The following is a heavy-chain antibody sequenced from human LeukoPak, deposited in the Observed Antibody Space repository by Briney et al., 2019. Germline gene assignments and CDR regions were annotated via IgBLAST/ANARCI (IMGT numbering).Heavy chain of an antibody. Sequence: PGGALRLSCAACGFPFNTYAMTGIRQPAGKGREGVSAVSGSGGSTYYADSVKGRFTISRDNSNSKLYLQMNSLRGEDSAVYFCGKALKQVVPAGVSPNWFDAWGQGTLVTVSS. J-gene: IGHJ5*02. CDR1: GFPFNTYA. CDR3: GKALKQVVPAGVSPNWFDA. V-gene: IGHV3-23*01. CDR2: VSGSGGST. D-gene: IGHD2-2*01.